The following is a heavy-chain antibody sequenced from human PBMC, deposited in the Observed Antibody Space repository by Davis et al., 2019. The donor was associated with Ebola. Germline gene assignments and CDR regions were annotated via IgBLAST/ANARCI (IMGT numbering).Heavy chain of an antibody. D-gene: IGHD5-12*01. CDR3: AAGSSAYGEM. J-gene: IGHJ4*02. CDR1: GFTFSSSA. CDR2: ISSTSAYI. V-gene: IGHV3-21*01. Sequence: GESLKISCVTSGFTFSSSAMNWVRQAPGKGLEWISSISSTSAYIYYADSLGGRFTISRDNAKNSLYLQMNGLMAKDTAVYYCAAGSSAYGEMWGQGTLVTVSS.